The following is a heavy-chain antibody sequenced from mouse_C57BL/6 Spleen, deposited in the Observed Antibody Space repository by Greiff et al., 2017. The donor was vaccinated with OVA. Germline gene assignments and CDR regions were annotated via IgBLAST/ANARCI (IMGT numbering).Heavy chain of an antibody. CDR2: IWSGGST. V-gene: IGHV2-2*01. J-gene: IGHJ2*01. CDR1: GFSLTSYG. CDR3: ARGMIKGYYFDY. Sequence: VQLVESGPGLVQPSQSLSITCTVSGFSLTSYGVHWVRQSPGKGLEWLGVIWSGGSTDYNAAFISRLSISKDNSKSQVFFKMNSLQADDTAIYYCARGMIKGYYFDYWGQGTTLTVSS. D-gene: IGHD2-4*01.